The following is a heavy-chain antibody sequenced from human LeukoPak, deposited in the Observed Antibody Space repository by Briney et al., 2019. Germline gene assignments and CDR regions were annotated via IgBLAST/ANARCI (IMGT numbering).Heavy chain of an antibody. Sequence: ASVKVSCKASGYTFTSYGISWVRQAPGQGLEWMGWISAYNGNTNYAQKLQGRVTMTTDTSTSTAYMELRSLRSDDTAVYYCASSRHCYDSSGYYYLDFDYWGQGTLVTVSS. CDR2: ISAYNGNT. CDR3: ASSRHCYDSSGYYYLDFDY. D-gene: IGHD3-22*01. CDR1: GYTFTSYG. J-gene: IGHJ4*02. V-gene: IGHV1-18*01.